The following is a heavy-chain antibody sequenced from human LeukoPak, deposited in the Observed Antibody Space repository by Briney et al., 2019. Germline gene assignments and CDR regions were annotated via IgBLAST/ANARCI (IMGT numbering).Heavy chain of an antibody. CDR2: ISSSSSYI. CDR3: ARAKAVGATNLGY. V-gene: IGHV3-21*01. Sequence: GGSLRLSCAASGFTFSSYSMNWVRQAPGKGLEWVSSISSSSSYIYYADSVKGRFTISRDNAKNSLYLQMNSLRAEDTAVYYRARAKAVGATNLGYWGQGTLVTVSS. D-gene: IGHD1-26*01. J-gene: IGHJ4*02. CDR1: GFTFSSYS.